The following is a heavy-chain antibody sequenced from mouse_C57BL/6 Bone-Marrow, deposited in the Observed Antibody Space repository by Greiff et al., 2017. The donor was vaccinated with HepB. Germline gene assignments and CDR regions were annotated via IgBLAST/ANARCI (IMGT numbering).Heavy chain of an antibody. CDR3: ARSYYEDYYAMDY. D-gene: IGHD1-1*01. Sequence: DVQLQESGPVLVKPGASVKMSCKASGYTFTDYYMNWVKQSHGKSLEWIGVINPYNGGTSYNQKFKGKATLTVDKSSSTAYMELNSLTSEDSAVYYCARSYYEDYYAMDYWGQGTSVTVSS. J-gene: IGHJ4*01. CDR2: INPYNGGT. CDR1: GYTFTDYY. V-gene: IGHV1-19*01.